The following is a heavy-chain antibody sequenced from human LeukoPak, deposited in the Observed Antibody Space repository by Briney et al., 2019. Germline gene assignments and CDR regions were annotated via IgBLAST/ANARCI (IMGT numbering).Heavy chain of an antibody. CDR1: GFTFSSHW. CDR2: ISTDGSRP. CDR3: ANQPPWFGELSY. J-gene: IGHJ4*02. Sequence: PGGSLRLSCAASGFTFSSHWMHWVRQAPGKGLVWVSGISTDGSRPRYADSVNGRFTISRDNAKNTLYLQMNSLRAEDTAVYYCANQPPWFGELSYWGQGTLVTVSS. D-gene: IGHD3-10*01. V-gene: IGHV3-74*01.